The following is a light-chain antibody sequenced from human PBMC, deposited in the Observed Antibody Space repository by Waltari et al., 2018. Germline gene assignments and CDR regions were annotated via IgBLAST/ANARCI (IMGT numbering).Light chain of an antibody. CDR1: RGAVGGPPY. CDR2: GVS. V-gene: IGLV2-14*01. J-gene: IGLJ3*02. CDR3: SSYTSSSTWV. Sequence: QSALTQPPAVSDTQGPSISLHCTGTRGAVGGPPYVSWYQQHIGKAPKLMIYGVSKRPSVVSNRFSGSKSGNTAYLTISGLQAEDEADYYCSSYTSSSTWVFGGGTKLTVL.